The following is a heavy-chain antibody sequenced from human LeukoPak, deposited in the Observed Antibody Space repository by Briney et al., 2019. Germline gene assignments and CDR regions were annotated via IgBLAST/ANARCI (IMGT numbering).Heavy chain of an antibody. J-gene: IGHJ4*02. D-gene: IGHD6-13*01. CDR1: GFTFSSYG. CDR2: ISGSGGST. Sequence: GGTLRLSCAASGFTFSSYGMSWVRQAPGKGLEWVSAISGSGGSTNYADSVKGRFTISRDNSKNTLYLQMNSLRAEDTAVYYCAKDVRAAASPDYFDYWGQGTLVTVSS. CDR3: AKDVRAAASPDYFDY. V-gene: IGHV3-23*01.